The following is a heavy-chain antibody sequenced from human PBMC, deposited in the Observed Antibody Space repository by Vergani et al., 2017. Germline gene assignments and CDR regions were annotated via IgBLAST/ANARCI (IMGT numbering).Heavy chain of an antibody. Sequence: EVQLVESGGGLVKPGGSLRLSCAASGFTFSDFSMSWVRQAPGKGLEWVAFIGSSGPYINYADSVKGRFIISRDNTNNSRFLQLRSLRAEDAAVYYCARDCTSGGCPDNYGMDVWGQGATVTVSS. J-gene: IGHJ6*02. CDR2: IGSSGPYI. CDR3: ARDCTSGGCPDNYGMDV. CDR1: GFTFSDFS. D-gene: IGHD2-8*01. V-gene: IGHV3-21*06.